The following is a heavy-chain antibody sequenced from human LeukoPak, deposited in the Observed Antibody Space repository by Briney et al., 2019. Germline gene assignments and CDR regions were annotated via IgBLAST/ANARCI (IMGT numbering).Heavy chain of an antibody. J-gene: IGHJ6*03. D-gene: IGHD3-22*01. V-gene: IGHV3-21*01. CDR2: ISSSSSYI. CDR1: GFTFSSYS. Sequence: GGSLRLSCAASGFTFSSYSMNWVRQAPGKGLEWVSSISSSSSYIYYADSVKGRFTISRDNAKNSLYLQMNSLRAEDTAVYYCAREISDTMIVVVITNYYYYYMDVWGKGTTVTVSS. CDR3: AREISDTMIVVVITNYYYYYMDV.